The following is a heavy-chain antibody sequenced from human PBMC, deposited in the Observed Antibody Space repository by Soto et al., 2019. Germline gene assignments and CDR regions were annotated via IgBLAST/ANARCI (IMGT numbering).Heavy chain of an antibody. CDR1: GFYFSGYW. CDR3: VRAAARGDS. V-gene: IGHV3-74*01. D-gene: IGHD6-13*01. J-gene: IGHJ4*02. Sequence: EVQLVESGGGLVQPGGSLRLSCAASGFYFSGYWMHWVRQVPGKGLVWVSRINTDGSDTLYADSVKGRFTISRDNTKNTLYLPMSSLRAEDTAIYYCVRAAARGDSWGQGTLVTVSS. CDR2: INTDGSDT.